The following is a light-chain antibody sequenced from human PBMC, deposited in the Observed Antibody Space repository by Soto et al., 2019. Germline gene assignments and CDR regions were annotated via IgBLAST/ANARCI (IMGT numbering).Light chain of an antibody. Sequence: QSALTQPPSASGSPGQSVTISCTGTSSDIGTYNYVSWYQQHPGKAPRLMIYEVTKRPSGVPDRFSGSESGNTASLIVSGLLGEDEADYYCSSYAGGNNLVVFGGGTKLTVL. J-gene: IGLJ2*01. CDR3: SSYAGGNNLVV. CDR1: SSDIGTYNY. CDR2: EVT. V-gene: IGLV2-8*01.